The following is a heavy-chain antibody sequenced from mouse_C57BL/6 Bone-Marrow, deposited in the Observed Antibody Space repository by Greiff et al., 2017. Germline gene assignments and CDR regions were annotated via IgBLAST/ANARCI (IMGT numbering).Heavy chain of an antibody. CDR3: ARPYYSNYWYFDV. D-gene: IGHD2-5*01. J-gene: IGHJ1*03. V-gene: IGHV1-55*01. CDR2: IYPGSGST. Sequence: VKLQQPGAELVKPGASVKMSCKASGYTFTSYWITWVKQRPGQGLEWIGDIYPGSGSTNYNEKFKSKATLTVDTSSSTAYMQLSSLTSEDSAVYYSARPYYSNYWYFDVWGTGTTVTVSS. CDR1: GYTFTSYW.